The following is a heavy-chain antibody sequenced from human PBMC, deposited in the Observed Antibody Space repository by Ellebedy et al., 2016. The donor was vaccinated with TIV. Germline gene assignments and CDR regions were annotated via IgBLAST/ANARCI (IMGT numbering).Heavy chain of an antibody. CDR1: GFTVSSTY. V-gene: IGHV3-53*01. Sequence: PGGSLRLSCAASGFTVSSTYMTWVRQAPGKGLEWVSVIYSGGSTNYADSVKGRFTISRDNSKNTLYLQMNSLRAEDTAVYYCARGDSSGYYYGYYFDYWGQGTLVTVSS. CDR3: ARGDSSGYYYGYYFDY. CDR2: IYSGGST. D-gene: IGHD3-22*01. J-gene: IGHJ4*02.